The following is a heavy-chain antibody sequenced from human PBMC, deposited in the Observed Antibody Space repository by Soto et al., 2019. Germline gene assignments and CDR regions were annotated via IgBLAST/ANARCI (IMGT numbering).Heavy chain of an antibody. CDR3: ARSEGDTYYGFDV. D-gene: IGHD5-18*01. J-gene: IGHJ6*02. Sequence: SETLSLTCTVSGCSLSSYFWNWIRQPPGKDLEWIGYIRNSGSTNSNPSLTSRVTMSVDTSKNQFSLRLTSVTAADTAVYYCARSEGDTYYGFDVWGQGTTVT. V-gene: IGHV4-59*01. CDR1: GCSLSSYF. CDR2: IRNSGST.